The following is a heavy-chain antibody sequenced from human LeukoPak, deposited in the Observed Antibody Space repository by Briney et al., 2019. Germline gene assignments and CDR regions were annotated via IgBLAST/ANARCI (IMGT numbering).Heavy chain of an antibody. CDR2: LNPKSGGT. D-gene: IGHD1-1*01. J-gene: IGHJ5*02. Sequence: ASVKVSCKASGYTFTGYYIHWVRQAPGQGLEWMGWLNPKSGGTNYAQNFQGRVTKTRDMIINTAYMELSRLRSDDTAVYYCARNDWNDPWFDPWGQGTLVTVSS. V-gene: IGHV1-2*02. CDR3: ARNDWNDPWFDP. CDR1: GYTFTGYY.